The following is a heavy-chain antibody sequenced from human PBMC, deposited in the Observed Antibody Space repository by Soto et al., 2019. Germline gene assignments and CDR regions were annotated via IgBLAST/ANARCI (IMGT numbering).Heavy chain of an antibody. J-gene: IGHJ6*02. D-gene: IGHD3-10*01. Sequence: QVQLQESGPGLVKPSETLSLTCTISGGPMNNYYCSWFRQPRGQGLEWIGYMGYNGFTRYNPSLRRWVVISLDAAKNQFSLYLSSVTAADTSLSYCARQGFGELRGLVDVWGQGITVTVS. CDR1: GGPMNNYY. CDR2: MGYNGFT. V-gene: IGHV4-59*08. CDR3: ARQGFGELRGLVDV.